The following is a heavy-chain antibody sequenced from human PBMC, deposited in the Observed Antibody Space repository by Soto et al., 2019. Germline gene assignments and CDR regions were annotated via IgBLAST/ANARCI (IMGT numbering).Heavy chain of an antibody. Sequence: GGSLRLSCAASGFTFSSYSMHWVRQAPGKGLEWVAVISYDGSNKYYADSVKGRFTISRDDSKNTLYLEMNSLRAADTAVYYCAREASSSWYGLNWFDPWGQGTLVTVSS. J-gene: IGHJ5*02. D-gene: IGHD6-13*01. CDR2: ISYDGSNK. V-gene: IGHV3-30-3*01. CDR1: GFTFSSYS. CDR3: AREASSSWYGLNWFDP.